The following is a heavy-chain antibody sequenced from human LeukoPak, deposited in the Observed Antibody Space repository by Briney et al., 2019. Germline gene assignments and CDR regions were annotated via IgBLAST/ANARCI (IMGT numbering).Heavy chain of an antibody. J-gene: IGHJ5*02. CDR2: INPNSGGT. CDR1: GYTFTGYY. CDR3: ARDGCGYDEEGCWFDP. Sequence: GASVKVSCKASGYTFTGYYMHWVRQAPGQGLEWMGWINPNSGGTNYAQKFQGRVTMTRDTSISTAYMELSRLRSDDTAVYYCARDGCGYDEEGCWFDPWGQGTLVTVSS. D-gene: IGHD5-12*01. V-gene: IGHV1-2*02.